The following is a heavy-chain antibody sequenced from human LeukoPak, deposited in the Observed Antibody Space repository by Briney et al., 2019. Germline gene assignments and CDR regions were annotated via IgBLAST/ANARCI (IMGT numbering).Heavy chain of an antibody. CDR2: ISGSGGNT. Sequence: GGSLRLSCAASGFVFSSYAMSWVRQAPGKGLEWISAISGSGGNTYYTDSVKGRFTISRDNSRNTLHLQMNSLRDEDTAVYYCAKSFSVGYSSGWYVAAYYFDHWGQGTLVTVSS. CDR3: AKSFSVGYSSGWYVAAYYFDH. D-gene: IGHD6-19*01. CDR1: GFVFSSYA. V-gene: IGHV3-23*01. J-gene: IGHJ4*02.